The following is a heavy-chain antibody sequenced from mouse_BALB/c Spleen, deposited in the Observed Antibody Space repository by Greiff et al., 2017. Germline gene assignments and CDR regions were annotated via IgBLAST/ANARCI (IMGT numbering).Heavy chain of an antibody. D-gene: IGHD1-1*01. J-gene: IGHJ2*01. CDR1: GYTFTSYY. Sequence: QVQLKESGAELVKPGASVKLSCKASGYTFTSYYMYWVKQRPGQGLEWIGEINPSNGGTNFNEKFKSKATLTVDKSSSTAYMQLSSLTSEDSAVYYCTRFRSSSFDYWGQGTTLTVSS. V-gene: IGHV1S81*02. CDR2: INPSNGGT. CDR3: TRFRSSSFDY.